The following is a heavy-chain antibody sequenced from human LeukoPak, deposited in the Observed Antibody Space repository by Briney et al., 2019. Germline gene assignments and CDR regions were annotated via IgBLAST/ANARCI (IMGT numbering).Heavy chain of an antibody. J-gene: IGHJ4*02. D-gene: IGHD2-21*02. V-gene: IGHV4-39*07. CDR2: IYYSGST. Sequence: PGGFLRLSCAASGFTFSSYSMNWVRQAPGKGLEWIGSIYYSGSTYYNPSLKSRVTISVDTSKNQFSLKVTSVTAADTAVYYCARARETLPIDYWSQGTLVTVSS. CDR1: GFTFSSYS. CDR3: ARARETLPIDY.